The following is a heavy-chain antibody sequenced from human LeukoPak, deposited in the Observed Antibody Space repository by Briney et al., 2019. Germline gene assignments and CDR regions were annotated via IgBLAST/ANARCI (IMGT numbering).Heavy chain of an antibody. Sequence: KPSETLSLTCTVSGGSISSYYWSWIRQPPGKGLEWIGYIYYSGSTNYNPSLKSRVTISVDTSKNQFSLKLSSVTAADTAVYYCARQQRVLWFGARPSNWYFDLWGRGTLVTVSS. CDR3: ARQQRVLWFGARPSNWYFDL. D-gene: IGHD3-10*01. V-gene: IGHV4-59*08. J-gene: IGHJ2*01. CDR2: IYYSGST. CDR1: GGSISSYY.